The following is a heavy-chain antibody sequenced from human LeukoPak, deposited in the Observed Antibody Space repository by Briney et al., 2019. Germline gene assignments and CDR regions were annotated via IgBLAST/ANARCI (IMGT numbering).Heavy chain of an antibody. CDR1: GFRFRDSA. CDR3: ARAYCSSTRCWGYYYGMDV. Sequence: GGSLRLSCAASGFRFRDSAMHWDRQAPGKGLEWVSVIWHDGTYKYYVDSVKGRFTISRDDSKNTLYLQMNSLRAEDTAVYYCARAYCSSTRCWGYYYGMDVWGEGTTVTVSS. J-gene: IGHJ6*04. D-gene: IGHD2-2*01. CDR2: IWHDGTYK. V-gene: IGHV3-33*01.